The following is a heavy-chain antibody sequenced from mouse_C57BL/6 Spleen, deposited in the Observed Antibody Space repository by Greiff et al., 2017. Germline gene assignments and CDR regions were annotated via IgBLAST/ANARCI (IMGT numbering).Heavy chain of an antibody. CDR2: INPNNGGT. CDR1: GYTFTDYN. J-gene: IGHJ1*03. D-gene: IGHD1-1*01. CDR3: AREDTTVVNWYFDV. V-gene: IGHV1-18*01. Sequence: EVQLQQSGPELVKPGASVKIPCKASGYTFTDYNMDWVKQSHGKSLEWIGDINPNNGGTIYNQKFKGKATLTVDKSSSTAYMELRSLTSEDTAVYYCAREDTTVVNWYFDVWGTGTTVTVSS.